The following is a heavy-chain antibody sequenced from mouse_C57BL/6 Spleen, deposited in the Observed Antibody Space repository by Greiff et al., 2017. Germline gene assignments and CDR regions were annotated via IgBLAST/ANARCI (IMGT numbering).Heavy chain of an antibody. J-gene: IGHJ4*01. CDR3: ARFEDCSSYSAMDY. CDR1: GYAFSSSW. CDR2: IYPGDGDT. D-gene: IGHD1-1*01. Sequence: VQLQPSGPELVKPGASVKISCKASGYAFSSSWMNWVKQRPGKGLEWIGRIYPGDGDTNYNGKFKGKDTLTADKSSSTAYMQLSSLTSEDSAVYFCARFEDCSSYSAMDYWGQGTSVTVSS. V-gene: IGHV1-82*01.